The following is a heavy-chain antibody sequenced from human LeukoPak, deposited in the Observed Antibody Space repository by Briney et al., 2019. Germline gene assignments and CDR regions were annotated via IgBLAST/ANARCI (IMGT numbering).Heavy chain of an antibody. CDR1: GYTFTSYG. CDR2: ISAYNGNT. V-gene: IGHV1-18*01. J-gene: IGHJ5*02. D-gene: IGHD1-1*01. CDR3: ARETGTPPAKSFDP. Sequence: ASVKVSCKASGYTFTSYGISWVRQAPGQGLEWMGWISAYNGNTNYAQKLQGRVTMTTDTSTSTAYMELRSLRSDDTAVYYCARETGTPPAKSFDPWGQGTLVTVSS.